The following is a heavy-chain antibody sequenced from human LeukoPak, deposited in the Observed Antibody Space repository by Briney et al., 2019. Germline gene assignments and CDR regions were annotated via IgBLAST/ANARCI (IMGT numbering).Heavy chain of an antibody. J-gene: IGHJ4*02. D-gene: IGHD4-17*01. CDR3: ARGGYGVVDFDY. CDR1: GYTFTGYY. CDR2: INPSGGST. Sequence: ASVKVSCKASGYTFTGYYMHWVRQAPGQGLEWMGIINPSGGSTSYAQKFQGRVTMTRDTSTSTVYMELSSLRSEGTAVYYCARGGYGVVDFDYWGQGTLVTVSS. V-gene: IGHV1-46*01.